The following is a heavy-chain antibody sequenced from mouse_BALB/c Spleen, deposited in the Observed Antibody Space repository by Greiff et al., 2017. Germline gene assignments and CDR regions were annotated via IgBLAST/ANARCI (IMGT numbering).Heavy chain of an antibody. CDR1: GFTFSSFG. V-gene: IGHV5-17*02. CDR2: ISSGSSTI. J-gene: IGHJ1*01. D-gene: IGHD2-10*02. Sequence: EVNLVESGGGLVQPGGSRKLSCAASGFTFSSFGMHWVRQAPEKGLEWVAYISSGSSTIYYADTVKGRFTISRDNPKNTLFLQMTSLRSEDTAMYYCARRGYGNYWYFDVWGAGTTVTVSS. CDR3: ARRGYGNYWYFDV.